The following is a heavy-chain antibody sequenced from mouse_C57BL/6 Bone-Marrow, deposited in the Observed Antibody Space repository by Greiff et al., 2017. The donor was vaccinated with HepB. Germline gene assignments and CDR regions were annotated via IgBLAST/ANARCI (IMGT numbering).Heavy chain of an antibody. CDR2: ISSGSSTI. V-gene: IGHV5-17*01. Sequence: EVQVVESGAGLVKPGGSLKLSCAVSGFTFSDYGMHWVRQAPEKGLEWVAFISSGSSTIYYADTVKGRFTISRDNTKNTLFLQMTSLRSEDTAMYYCAEDYYGYYFDYWGQGTTLTVSS. D-gene: IGHD1-1*01. CDR3: AEDYYGYYFDY. CDR1: GFTFSDYG. J-gene: IGHJ2*01.